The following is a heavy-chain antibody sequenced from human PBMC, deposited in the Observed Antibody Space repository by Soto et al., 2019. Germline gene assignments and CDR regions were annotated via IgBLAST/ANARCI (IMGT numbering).Heavy chain of an antibody. V-gene: IGHV3-7*04. CDR1: GFTFGGSW. D-gene: IGHD3-16*01. J-gene: IGHJ4*02. Sequence: EVQLVESGGGLVQPGGSLRLTCAASGFTFGGSWMSWIRQAPGKGLEWVANIKQDGSDKYYVDSVKGRFTISRDNAKNSLYLQMNSLRAEDTAVHYCARGGGNFDHWGQGTLVTVSS. CDR2: IKQDGSDK. CDR3: ARGGGNFDH.